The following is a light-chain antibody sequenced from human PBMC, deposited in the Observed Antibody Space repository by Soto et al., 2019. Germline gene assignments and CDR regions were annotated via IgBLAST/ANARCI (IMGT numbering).Light chain of an antibody. V-gene: IGLV2-14*03. CDR2: DVS. CDR3: NSYTSGYYV. J-gene: IGLJ1*01. Sequence: QSVLTQPASVSGSPGQSITISCTGTSSDVGGYNSVSWYQLHPGKAPKLVIYDVSNRPSGVSNRFSGSKSGNTASLTISGLQAEDEADYYCNSYTSGYYVFGTGTKVTVL. CDR1: SSDVGGYNS.